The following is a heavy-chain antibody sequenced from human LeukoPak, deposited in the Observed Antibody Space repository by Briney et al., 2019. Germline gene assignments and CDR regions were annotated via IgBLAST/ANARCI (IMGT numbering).Heavy chain of an antibody. D-gene: IGHD6-6*01. CDR2: IYYSGST. CDR3: ARDASIAARGFDP. CDR1: GGSISSYY. V-gene: IGHV4-59*01. Sequence: SETLSLTCTVSGGSISSYYWSWIRQPPGKGLEWIGYIYYSGSTNYNPSLKSRVTISVDTSKNQFSLKLSSVTAADTAVYYCARDASIAARGFDPWGQGTLVTVSS. J-gene: IGHJ5*02.